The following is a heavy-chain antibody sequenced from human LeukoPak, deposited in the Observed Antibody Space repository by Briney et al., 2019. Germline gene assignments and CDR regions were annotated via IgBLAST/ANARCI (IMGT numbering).Heavy chain of an antibody. CDR2: ISSSSSTI. Sequence: RGSPRLSCAASGFTFSSYSMNWVRQAPGKGLEWVSYISSSSSTIYYADSVKGRFTISRDNAKNSLYLQMNSLRDEDTAVYYCARDGGVRYYYDSSGPAGYFQHWGQGTLVTVSS. D-gene: IGHD3-22*01. CDR1: GFTFSSYS. CDR3: ARDGGVRYYYDSSGPAGYFQH. J-gene: IGHJ1*01. V-gene: IGHV3-48*02.